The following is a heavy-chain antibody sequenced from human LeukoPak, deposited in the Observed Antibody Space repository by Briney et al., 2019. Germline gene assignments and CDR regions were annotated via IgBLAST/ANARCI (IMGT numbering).Heavy chain of an antibody. D-gene: IGHD5-24*01. CDR1: GFTFSSYS. CDR2: ISSSSSYI. CDR3: ARDLGVATIPYYFDY. J-gene: IGHJ4*02. V-gene: IGHV3-21*01. Sequence: GGSLRLSCAASGFTFSSYSMNWVRQAPGKGLEWVSSISSSSSYIYYADSVKGRFTISRDNAKNSLYLQMNSLRAEDTAVYYCARDLGVATIPYYFDYWGQGTLVTVSS.